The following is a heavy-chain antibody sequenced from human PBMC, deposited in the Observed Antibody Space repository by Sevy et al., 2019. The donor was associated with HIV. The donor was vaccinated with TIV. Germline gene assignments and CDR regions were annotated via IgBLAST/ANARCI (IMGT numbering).Heavy chain of an antibody. V-gene: IGHV1-2*02. J-gene: IGHJ4*02. CDR1: GYTFTGYY. CDR2: INPDSGGP. CDR3: VRDDRDGYFEY. Sequence: ASVKVSCKASGYTFTGYYMHWMRQAPGQGLEWMGWINPDSGGPIYAPKFQGRVTLTRDTSISTAYMDLSRLKSDDTAVHYCVRDDRDGYFEYWGQGTLVTVSS.